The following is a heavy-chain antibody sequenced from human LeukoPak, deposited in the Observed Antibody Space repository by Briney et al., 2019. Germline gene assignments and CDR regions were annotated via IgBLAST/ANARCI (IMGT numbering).Heavy chain of an antibody. CDR2: IYYSGST. D-gene: IGHD3-10*01. CDR3: ARGGYYGSGSSDY. Sequence: SETLSLTCTVSGGSISSYYWSWIRQPPGKGLEWIGYIYYSGSTNYNPSLKSRVTISVDTSKNQFSLKLSSVTAADTAVYYCARGGYYGSGSSDYWGQGTLVTVSS. V-gene: IGHV4-59*01. CDR1: GGSISSYY. J-gene: IGHJ4*02.